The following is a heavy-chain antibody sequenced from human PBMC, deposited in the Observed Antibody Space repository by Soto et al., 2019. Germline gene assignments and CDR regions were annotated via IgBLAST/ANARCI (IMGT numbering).Heavy chain of an antibody. V-gene: IGHV4-31*03. CDR2: IYYSGST. Sequence: SETLSLTCTVSGGSISSGGYYWSWIRQHPRKGLEWIGYIYYSGSTYYNPSLKSRVTISVDTSKNQFSLKLSSVTAADTAVYYCARRLYYDSSGFEGGGMDVWGQGTAVTVSS. J-gene: IGHJ6*02. D-gene: IGHD3-22*01. CDR1: GGSISSGGYY. CDR3: ARRLYYDSSGFEGGGMDV.